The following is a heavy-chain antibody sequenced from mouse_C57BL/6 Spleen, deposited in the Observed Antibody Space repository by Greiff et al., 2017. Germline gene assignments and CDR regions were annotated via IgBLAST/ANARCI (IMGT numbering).Heavy chain of an antibody. CDR2: IDPSDSYT. CDR3: ARWLLQYFDY. CDR1: GYTFTSYW. D-gene: IGHD2-3*01. Sequence: VKLQESGAELVMPGASVKLSCKASGYTFTSYWMHWVKQRPGQGLEWIGEIDPSDSYTNYNQKFKGKSTLTVEKSSSTAYMQLSSLTSEDSAVYYCARWLLQYFDYWGQGTTLTVSS. V-gene: IGHV1-69*01. J-gene: IGHJ2*01.